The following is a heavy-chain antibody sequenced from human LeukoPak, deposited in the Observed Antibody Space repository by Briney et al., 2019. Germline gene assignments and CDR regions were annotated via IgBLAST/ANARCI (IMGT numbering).Heavy chain of an antibody. CDR2: IYYSGST. CDR1: GGSISSSSYY. J-gene: IGHJ4*02. Sequence: SETLSLTCTVSGGSISSSSYYWGWIRQPPGKGLEWIGSIYYSGSTYYNPSLKSRVTISVDTSKNQFSLKLSSVTAADTAVYYCARDYCSSTSCYWHYFDYWGQGTLVTVSS. D-gene: IGHD2-2*01. CDR3: ARDYCSSTSCYWHYFDY. V-gene: IGHV4-39*07.